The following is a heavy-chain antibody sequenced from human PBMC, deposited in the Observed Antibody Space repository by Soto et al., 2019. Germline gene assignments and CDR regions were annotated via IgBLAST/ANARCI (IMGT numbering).Heavy chain of an antibody. J-gene: IGHJ6*02. V-gene: IGHV1-3*01. Sequence: ASVKVSCKASGYTFTGYYMHWVRQAPGQRLEWMGWTNAGNGKTKYSQKFQGRVTITGDTSASTAYMELSSLRSEDTSVYYCGRDSKWDDTSVGMDVWGQGTKVTVSS. CDR3: GRDSKWDDTSVGMDV. CDR1: GYTFTGYY. D-gene: IGHD3-22*01. CDR2: TNAGNGKT.